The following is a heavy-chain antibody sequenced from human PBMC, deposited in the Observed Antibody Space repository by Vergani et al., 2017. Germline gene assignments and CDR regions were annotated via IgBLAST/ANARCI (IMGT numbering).Heavy chain of an antibody. CDR1: GFSLRNKDVG. J-gene: IGHJ4*02. D-gene: IGHD3-22*01. Sequence: QITLKESGPTLVKPTQTLALTCTFSGFSLRNKDVGVAWIRQPPGEALEWLALIYGNEDKRYSPSLKTRLTLTKDTSKNQVVLKMTNVDPVDTATYYSAHKERDNSAYHYWCQGTPVTVSS. CDR2: IYGNEDK. V-gene: IGHV2-5*01. CDR3: AHKERDNSAYHY.